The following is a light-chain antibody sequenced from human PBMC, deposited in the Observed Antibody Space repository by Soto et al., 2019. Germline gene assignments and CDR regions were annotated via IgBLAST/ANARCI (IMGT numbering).Light chain of an antibody. CDR2: AAS. CDR1: QNIVNY. Sequence: DIQMTQSPSSLSASVGDRVTITCRASQNIVNYLNWYQQKPGKAPELLIYAASNLQSGVPARFSGSGSGTDFTLTISSLQPGDFASYHCQQSYRAPLAFGGGTKVEIK. CDR3: QQSYRAPLA. J-gene: IGKJ4*01. V-gene: IGKV1-39*01.